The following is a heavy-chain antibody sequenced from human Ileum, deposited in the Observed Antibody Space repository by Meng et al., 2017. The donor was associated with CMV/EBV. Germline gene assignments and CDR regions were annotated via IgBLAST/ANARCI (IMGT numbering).Heavy chain of an antibody. CDR1: GFTFSNYW. Sequence: GESLKISCAVPGFTFSNYWMTWIRQAPGKGLEWVANIKQDGSEKYYLDSGKGRFTISRDNARNLLYLQMDSLGAEDTAVYYCARRSPYGSGSYFAYWGQGTLVTVSS. J-gene: IGHJ4*02. D-gene: IGHD3-10*01. V-gene: IGHV3-7*01. CDR2: IKQDGSEK. CDR3: ARRSPYGSGSYFAY.